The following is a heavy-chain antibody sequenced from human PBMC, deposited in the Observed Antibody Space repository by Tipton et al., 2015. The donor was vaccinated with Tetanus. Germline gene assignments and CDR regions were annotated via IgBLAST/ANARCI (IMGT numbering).Heavy chain of an antibody. J-gene: IGHJ4*02. CDR1: GGSLSRGGYY. CDR2: IYFSGST. Sequence: TLSLTCTVSGGSLSRGGYYWTWIRQNPGKGLEWIGDIYFSGSTYYNPSLKSRVTISVDTSKNQFSLRLNSVTAAGTAVYYCARDQARGARGWNYFDSWGQGTLVTVSS. CDR3: ARDQARGARGWNYFDS. V-gene: IGHV4-31*03. D-gene: IGHD6-6*01.